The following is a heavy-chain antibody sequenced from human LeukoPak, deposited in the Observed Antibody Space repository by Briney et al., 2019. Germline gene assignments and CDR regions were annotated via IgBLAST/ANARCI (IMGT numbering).Heavy chain of an antibody. CDR3: AREMAVAGSGVIDS. J-gene: IGHJ4*02. CDR2: ISTYNDNT. Sequence: ASVKVSCKASGYTFTSYGLSWVRQAPGQGLEWMGWISTYNDNTHYAQKLQGRVTMTTDTSTNTAYMELRSLRSDDTAVYYCAREMAVAGSGVIDSWGQGTLVTVSS. D-gene: IGHD6-19*01. V-gene: IGHV1-18*01. CDR1: GYTFTSYG.